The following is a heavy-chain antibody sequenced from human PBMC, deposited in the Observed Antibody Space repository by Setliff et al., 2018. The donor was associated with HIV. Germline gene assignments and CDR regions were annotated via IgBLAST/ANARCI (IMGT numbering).Heavy chain of an antibody. D-gene: IGHD1-26*01. Sequence: GGSLRLSCAASGFTFSSYAIHWVRQAPGKGLEWVAVISYDGSNKYYADSVKGRFTISRDNSKNTLYLQMNNLRVEDTAVYYCARDWGWGANIAYYCDYWGQGTLVTVSS. CDR2: ISYDGSNK. CDR3: ARDWGWGANIAYYCDY. V-gene: IGHV3-30*04. J-gene: IGHJ4*02. CDR1: GFTFSSYA.